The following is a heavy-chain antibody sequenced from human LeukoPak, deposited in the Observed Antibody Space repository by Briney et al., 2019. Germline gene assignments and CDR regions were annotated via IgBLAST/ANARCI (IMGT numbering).Heavy chain of an antibody. CDR2: IWYDGNSK. CDR3: ARPAGDYARGGFDI. Sequence: GGSLRLSCAASGFTFSTYGMHWVRQAPGKGLEWVAVIWYDGNSKYYADSVKGRFTISRDNSKNTLYLQMNSLRAEDTAMYYCARPAGDYARGGFDIWGQGTLVTVSS. CDR1: GFTFSTYG. J-gene: IGHJ3*02. D-gene: IGHD4-17*01. V-gene: IGHV3-33*01.